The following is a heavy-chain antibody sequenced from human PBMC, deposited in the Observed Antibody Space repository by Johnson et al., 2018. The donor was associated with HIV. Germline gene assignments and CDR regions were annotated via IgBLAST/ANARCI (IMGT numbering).Heavy chain of an antibody. CDR2: ISYDGSIK. J-gene: IGHJ3*02. CDR1: GFTFSSYA. V-gene: IGHV3-30-3*01. D-gene: IGHD6-19*01. Sequence: QVQLVESGGGVVQPGRSLRLSCAASGFTFSSYAVHWVRQAPGKGLEWVAVISYDGSIKYYEDPVKVRFTISRDNAKNSLYLKMNSLRVEDTGLYYCAKDLEEGQQWLIGAFDIWGQGTMVTVSS. CDR3: AKDLEEGQQWLIGAFDI.